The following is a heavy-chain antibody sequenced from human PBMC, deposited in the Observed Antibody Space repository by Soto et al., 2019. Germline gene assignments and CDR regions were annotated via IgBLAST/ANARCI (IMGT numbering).Heavy chain of an antibody. CDR3: EKDRNFGVVNYWLDP. CDR1: GFTFSSYA. J-gene: IGHJ5*02. D-gene: IGHD3-3*01. V-gene: IGHV3-23*01. CDR2: ISGSGGST. Sequence: GGSLRLSCAASGFTFSSYAMSWVRQAPGKGLEWVSAISGSGGSTYYADSVKGRFTISRDNSKNTLYLQMNSLRAEDTAVYYCEKDRNFGVVNYWLDPWGQGTLVTVYS.